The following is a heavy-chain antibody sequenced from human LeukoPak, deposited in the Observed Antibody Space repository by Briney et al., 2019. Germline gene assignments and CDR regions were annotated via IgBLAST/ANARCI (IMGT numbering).Heavy chain of an antibody. CDR3: AKEPLNTLMVSPTFDY. CDR2: ISGSGDDT. CDR1: GFPFSSYA. V-gene: IGHV3-23*01. J-gene: IGHJ4*02. Sequence: PGGSLRLSCVVSGFPFSSYAMSWVRQAPGKGLEWVSGISGSGDDTYYEASVKGRFIVSRDTSKNTLYLQMNSLRADDTAVYYCAKEPLNTLMVSPTFDYWGQGTLVTVSS. D-gene: IGHD5-18*01.